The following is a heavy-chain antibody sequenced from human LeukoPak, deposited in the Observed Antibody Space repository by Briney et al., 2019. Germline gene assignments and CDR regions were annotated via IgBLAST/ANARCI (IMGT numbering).Heavy chain of an antibody. CDR1: GYTFTSYA. CDR2: INAGNGNT. J-gene: IGHJ4*02. V-gene: IGHV1-3*01. Sequence: ASVKVPCKASGYTFTSYAMHWVRQAPGQRLEWMGWINAGNGNTKYSQKFQGRVTITRDTSASTAYMELSSLRSEDTAVYYCARATYYCSSTSCYGATYFDYWGQGTLVTVSS. D-gene: IGHD2-2*01. CDR3: ARATYYCSSTSCYGATYFDY.